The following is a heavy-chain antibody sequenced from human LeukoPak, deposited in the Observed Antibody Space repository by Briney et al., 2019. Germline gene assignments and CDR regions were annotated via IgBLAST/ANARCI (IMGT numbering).Heavy chain of an antibody. CDR2: ISGSGGST. Sequence: PGGSLRLSCAAPGFTFSSYGMSWVRQAPGKGLEWVSAISGSGGSTYYADSVKGRFTISRDNSKNTLYLQMNSLRAEDTAVYYCAKVWDYCSGGSCSAHDYWGQGTLVAVSS. CDR3: AKVWDYCSGGSCSAHDY. CDR1: GFTFSSYG. J-gene: IGHJ4*02. V-gene: IGHV3-23*01. D-gene: IGHD2-15*01.